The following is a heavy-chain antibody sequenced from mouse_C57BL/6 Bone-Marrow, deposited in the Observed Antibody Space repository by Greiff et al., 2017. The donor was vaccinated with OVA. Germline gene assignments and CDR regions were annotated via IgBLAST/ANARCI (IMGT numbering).Heavy chain of an antibody. V-gene: IGHV1-4*01. CDR2: INPSSGYT. CDR3: ARGIYYDHDGVAY. D-gene: IGHD2-4*01. CDR1: GYTFTSYT. Sequence: QVQLQQSGAELARPGASVKMSCKASGYTFTSYTMHWVKQRPGQGLEWIGYINPSSGYTKYNQKFKDKATLTADKSSSTAYMQLSSLTSEDSAVYFCARGIYYDHDGVAYWGQGTLVTVSA. J-gene: IGHJ3*01.